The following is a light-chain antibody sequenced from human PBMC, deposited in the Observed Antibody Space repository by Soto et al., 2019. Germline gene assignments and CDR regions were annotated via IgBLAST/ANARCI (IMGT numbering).Light chain of an antibody. CDR2: GAS. CDR1: QSVSSSC. CDR3: QQMGT. Sequence: EIVLTQSPGTLSLSPGDRATLSCRTSQSVSSSCLAWYQQKPGQAPRLLIYGASTRATGIPDRLSGSGSGTDFTLTFSRLEPEDFAVYYCQQMGTFGQGTKVDIK. V-gene: IGKV3-20*01. J-gene: IGKJ1*01.